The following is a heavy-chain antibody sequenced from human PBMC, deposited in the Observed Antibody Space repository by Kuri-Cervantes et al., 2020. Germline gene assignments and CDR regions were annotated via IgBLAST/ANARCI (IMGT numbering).Heavy chain of an antibody. V-gene: IGHV1-18*01. Sequence: ASVKVSCKASGYTFTNYGISWVRQAPGQGPEWMGWISTYNGNTNYAQKLQGRVILTEDTSADTAYMELSSLRSEDTAVYYCATSDWEVAGLDYWGQGTLVTVSS. CDR1: GYTFTNYG. D-gene: IGHD6-19*01. CDR2: ISTYNGNT. J-gene: IGHJ4*02. CDR3: ATSDWEVAGLDY.